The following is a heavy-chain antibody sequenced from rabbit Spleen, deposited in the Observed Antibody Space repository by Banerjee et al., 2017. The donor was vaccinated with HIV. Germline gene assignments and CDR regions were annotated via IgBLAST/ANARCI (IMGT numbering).Heavy chain of an antibody. CDR2: IRTGNGRT. V-gene: IGHV1S45*01. CDR1: GFDFSSYY. CDR3: ARGTYAGSGDVDGYDF. J-gene: IGHJ6*01. Sequence: QEQLVESGGGLVQPEGSLTLTCTASGFDFSSYYMCWVRQAPGKGLEWIACIRTGNGRTYYANWAKGRFTISKTSSTTVTLQMTSLTGADTATHFCARGTYAGSGDVDGYDFRGPGTLVTVS. D-gene: IGHD4-2*01.